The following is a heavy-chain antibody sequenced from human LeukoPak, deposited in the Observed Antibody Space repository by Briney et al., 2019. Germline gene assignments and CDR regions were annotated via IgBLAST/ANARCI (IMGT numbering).Heavy chain of an antibody. V-gene: IGHV3-15*01. D-gene: IGHD3-16*02. J-gene: IGHJ4*02. CDR2: IKSKTDGGTT. CDR3: HRSYPYDY. CDR1: GFTFSSYA. Sequence: SGGSLRLSCAASGFTFSSYAMSWVRQAPGKGLEWVGRIKSKTDGGTTDYAAPVKGRFTISRDDSKNTLYLQMNSLETEDTAVCFCHRSYPYDYWGQGTLVTVSS.